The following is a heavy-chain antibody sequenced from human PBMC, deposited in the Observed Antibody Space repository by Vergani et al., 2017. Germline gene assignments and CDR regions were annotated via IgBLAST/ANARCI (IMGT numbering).Heavy chain of an antibody. CDR1: GDSISSGFY. D-gene: IGHD3-10*01. Sequence: QVQLQESGPGLVKPPGTLSLTCAVSGDSISSGFYWAWFRQSPGEGLQWLTSIHNRGKTYHNPSLKSRVSVSLDTSKNRFSLNLTSVTAADTAVYYCARGRGDNWYFDLWGRGTLVTVSS. CDR2: IHNRGKT. V-gene: IGHV4-38-2*01. CDR3: ARGRGDNWYFDL. J-gene: IGHJ2*01.